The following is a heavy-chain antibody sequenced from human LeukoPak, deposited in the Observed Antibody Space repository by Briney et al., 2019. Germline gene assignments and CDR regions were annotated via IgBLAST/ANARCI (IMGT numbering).Heavy chain of an antibody. CDR3: ARDSFETDIDY. Sequence: PGGSLRLSCAVSGFTFSTYWMSWVRRAPGKGLEWVANIKEDGSETYYVDSLKGRFTISRDNVKNSLYLQINSLRADDSAVYYCARDSFETDIDYWGQGTLVTVSS. CDR1: GFTFSTYW. CDR2: IKEDGSET. D-gene: IGHD1-14*01. J-gene: IGHJ4*02. V-gene: IGHV3-7*01.